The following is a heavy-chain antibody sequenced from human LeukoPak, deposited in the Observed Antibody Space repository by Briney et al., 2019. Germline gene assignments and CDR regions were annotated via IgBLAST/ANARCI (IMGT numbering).Heavy chain of an antibody. CDR2: ISSSSSYI. Sequence: GGSLRLSCAVSGFTFSSYSMNWVRQAPGKGLEWVSSISSSSSYIYYADSVKGRFTISRDNAKNSLYLQMNSLRAEDTAVYYCARNKLGISEKYMDVWGKGTTVTISS. J-gene: IGHJ6*03. V-gene: IGHV3-21*01. CDR1: GFTFSSYS. D-gene: IGHD7-27*01. CDR3: ARNKLGISEKYMDV.